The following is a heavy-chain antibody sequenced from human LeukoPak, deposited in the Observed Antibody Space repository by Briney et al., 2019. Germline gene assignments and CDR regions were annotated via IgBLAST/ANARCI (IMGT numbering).Heavy chain of an antibody. J-gene: IGHJ2*01. V-gene: IGHV4-59*08. Sequence: PSETLSLTCTVSVGSISSSYWSWIRLPPGKGLEWCGSIYYSGSTNYNPSLKSRVTRSVDTSKNQFSLKLSSVTAADTAVYYCARLESGRYQYWYFDLWGRGTLVTVSS. CDR3: ARLESGRYQYWYFDL. D-gene: IGHD1-26*01. CDR2: IYYSGST. CDR1: VGSISSSY.